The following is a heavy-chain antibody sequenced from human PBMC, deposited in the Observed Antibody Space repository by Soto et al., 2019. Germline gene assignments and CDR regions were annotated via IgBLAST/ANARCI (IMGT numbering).Heavy chain of an antibody. V-gene: IGHV3-30*03. D-gene: IGHD3-10*01. J-gene: IGHJ4*02. CDR1: GFTFSSYG. Sequence: GGSLRLSCAASGFTFSSYGMHWVRQAPGKGLEWVAVISYDGSNKYYADSVKGRFTISRDNSKNTLYLQMNSLRAEDTAVYYCARENLWFGELSPTDVDYWGQGTLVTVSS. CDR3: ARENLWFGELSPTDVDY. CDR2: ISYDGSNK.